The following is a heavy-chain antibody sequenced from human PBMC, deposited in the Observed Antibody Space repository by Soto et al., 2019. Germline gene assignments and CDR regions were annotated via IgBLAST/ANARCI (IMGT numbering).Heavy chain of an antibody. CDR3: ARAPPRTPPGYSSSWYPDYYYYGMDV. V-gene: IGHV4-34*01. CDR1: GGSFSGYY. CDR2: INHSGST. J-gene: IGHJ6*02. Sequence: PSETLSLTCAVYGGSFSGYYWSWIRQPPGKGLEWIGEINHSGSTNYNPSLKSRVTISVDTSKNQFSLKLSSVTAADTAVYYCARAPPRTPPGYSSSWYPDYYYYGMDVWGQGTTVTVSS. D-gene: IGHD6-13*01.